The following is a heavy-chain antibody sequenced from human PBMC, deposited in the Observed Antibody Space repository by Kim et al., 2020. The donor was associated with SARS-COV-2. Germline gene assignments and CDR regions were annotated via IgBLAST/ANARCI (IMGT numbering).Heavy chain of an antibody. CDR3: ARCVAYSFDP. CDR2: IYYSGST. J-gene: IGHJ5*02. Sequence: SDTLSLTCAVSGGSISSGVYSWSWIRHPPGKGLEWIGYIYYSGSTYYNPSLKSRVTISVDRSKNQFSLKLRSVPAADTAEDYCARCVAYSFDPWGEGTL. V-gene: IGHV4-30-2*01. CDR1: GGSISSGVYS. D-gene: IGHD2-21*01.